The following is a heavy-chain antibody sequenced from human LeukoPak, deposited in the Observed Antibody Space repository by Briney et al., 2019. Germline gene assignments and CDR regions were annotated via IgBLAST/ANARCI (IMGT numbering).Heavy chain of an antibody. CDR3: ARGGSGTSWYWYY. CDR2: INPDGSEK. CDR1: GFTFSSLW. J-gene: IGHJ4*02. V-gene: IGHV3-7*01. D-gene: IGHD6-13*01. Sequence: GGSLRLSCEASGFTFSSLWMTWVRQAPGKGLEWVANINPDGSEKYYVGSVKGRFTISRDNAQNSLYLQMSSLRAEDTAIYFCARGGSGTSWYWYYWGQGTLVTVSS.